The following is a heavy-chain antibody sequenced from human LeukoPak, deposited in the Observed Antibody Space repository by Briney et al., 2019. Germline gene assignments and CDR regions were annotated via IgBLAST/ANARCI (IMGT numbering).Heavy chain of an antibody. J-gene: IGHJ4*03. D-gene: IGHD5-24*01. Sequence: GGTLRLSCANSGFTLDEHAMRWVRQVPGGGVEWVFLISGGGANVYSADSVKGLFTISRDNSRNSLFLQMNRLRTEDTALYFCAKRSRAPNNFDYWGHGVLVTVSS. CDR1: GFTLDEHA. CDR2: ISGGGANV. CDR3: AKRSRAPNNFDY. V-gene: IGHV3-43*02.